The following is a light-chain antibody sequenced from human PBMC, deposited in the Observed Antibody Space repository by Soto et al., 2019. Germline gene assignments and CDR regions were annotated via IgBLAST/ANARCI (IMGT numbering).Light chain of an antibody. CDR1: SSNIGTGYD. CDR2: GNS. CDR3: QSYDSNRSVV. Sequence: QSVLTQPPSVSGAPGQRVTISCTGSSSNIGTGYDVHWYQQLPGTAPKLLIYGNSNRPSGVPDRFSGSKPGPSASLAITGLQAEDEADYYCQSYDSNRSVVFGGGTKLTVL. V-gene: IGLV1-40*01. J-gene: IGLJ2*01.